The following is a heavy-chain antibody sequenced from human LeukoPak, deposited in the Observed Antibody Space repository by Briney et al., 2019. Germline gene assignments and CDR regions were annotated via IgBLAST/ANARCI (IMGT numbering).Heavy chain of an antibody. CDR1: GFTFSSYA. D-gene: IGHD2-2*02. CDR2: ISGSGGST. J-gene: IGHJ5*02. Sequence: GGSLRLSCAASGFTFSSYAMSWVRQAPGKGLEWVSAISGSGGSTYYADSVKGRFTISRDNSKNTLYLQMNSLRAEDTAVYYRAKHHCSSTSCYTWNWFDPWGQGTLVTVSS. CDR3: AKHHCSSTSCYTWNWFDP. V-gene: IGHV3-23*01.